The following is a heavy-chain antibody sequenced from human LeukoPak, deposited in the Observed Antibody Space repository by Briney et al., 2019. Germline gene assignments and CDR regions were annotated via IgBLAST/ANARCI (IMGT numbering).Heavy chain of an antibody. V-gene: IGHV3-30*02. Sequence: GGSLRLSCAASGFTFSSYGMHWVRQAPGKGLEWVAFIRYDGSNKYYADSVKGRFTISRDNSKNTLYLQMNSLRAEDTAVYCCAKDLRVSMTTVTNYYFDYWGQGTLVTVSS. J-gene: IGHJ4*02. D-gene: IGHD4-17*01. CDR3: AKDLRVSMTTVTNYYFDY. CDR2: IRYDGSNK. CDR1: GFTFSSYG.